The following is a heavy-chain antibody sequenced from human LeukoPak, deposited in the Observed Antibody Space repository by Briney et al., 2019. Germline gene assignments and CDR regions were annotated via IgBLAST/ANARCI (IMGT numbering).Heavy chain of an antibody. Sequence: GGSLRLSCAVSGFNVRSNYMTWVRQAPGKGLEWVSVLHSGGDTYYADSVRGRFTISRDNSENMLFLQMNGLRADDSAIYYCARGKVYYYYDYWGQGTLVTVSS. CDR1: GFNVRSNY. D-gene: IGHD5/OR15-5a*01. CDR3: ARGKVYYYYDY. CDR2: LHSGGDT. J-gene: IGHJ4*02. V-gene: IGHV3-53*01.